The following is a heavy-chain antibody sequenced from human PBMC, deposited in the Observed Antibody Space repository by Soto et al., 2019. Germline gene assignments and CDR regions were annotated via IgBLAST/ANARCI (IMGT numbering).Heavy chain of an antibody. CDR3: ARGRDQPPVGLYFDT. Sequence: QVQLVQSGAEVKKPGSSVKVSCKASGDAFTNYIFDWVRQAPGQGLEWMGGIIPMFGTPKYAQTFQDRVTISADVSTDTAYLELTSLRFDDTAVYYCARGRDQPPVGLYFDTWGERTRVTVSS. V-gene: IGHV1-69*01. CDR1: GDAFTNYI. CDR2: IIPMFGTP. D-gene: IGHD1-26*01. J-gene: IGHJ4*02.